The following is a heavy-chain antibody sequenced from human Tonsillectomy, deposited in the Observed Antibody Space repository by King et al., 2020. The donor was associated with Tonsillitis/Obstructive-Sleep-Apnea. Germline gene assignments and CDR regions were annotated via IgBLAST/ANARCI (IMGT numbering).Heavy chain of an antibody. CDR1: GFTFSSYA. J-gene: IGHJ6*03. CDR3: AKGPPSYYDFWSCYYSVDYYYYYMDV. Sequence: VQLVQSGGGLVQPGGSLRLSCAASGFTFSSYAMSWVRQAPGKGLEWVSAISGSGGSTYYADSVKGRFTISRDNSKKTLYLQMNSLRAEDTAVYYCAKGPPSYYDFWSCYYSVDYYYYYMDVWGKGTTVTVSS. D-gene: IGHD3-3*01. V-gene: IGHV3-23*04. CDR2: ISGSGGST.